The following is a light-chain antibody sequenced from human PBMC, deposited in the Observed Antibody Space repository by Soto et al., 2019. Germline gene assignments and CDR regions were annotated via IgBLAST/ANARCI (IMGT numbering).Light chain of an antibody. CDR3: QQYNTYST. Sequence: QMTQSPSTLSASVGDTVTITCRASQSISTWLAWYQQRPGKAPKLLIYKASTLESGVPSRFSGSGSGTEFTLTISSLQPDDFATYYCQQYNTYSTFGHGTKVEIK. J-gene: IGKJ1*01. CDR1: QSISTW. V-gene: IGKV1-5*03. CDR2: KAS.